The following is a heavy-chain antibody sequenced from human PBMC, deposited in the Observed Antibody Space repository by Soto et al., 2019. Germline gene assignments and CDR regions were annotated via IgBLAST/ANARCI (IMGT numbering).Heavy chain of an antibody. CDR1: GFSVRNIF. D-gene: IGHD5-12*01. V-gene: IGHV3-53*01. J-gene: IGHJ4*02. CDR2: MSSDGNT. CDR3: ARDHAFGGYDY. Sequence: GSLRLSCXASGFSVRNIFMSWVRQAPGKGLEWVSTMSSDGNTYYAESVKGRFTISRDSSKNTLWLQMNSLRVDDTAVYYCARDHAFGGYDYRGQGTLVTVSS.